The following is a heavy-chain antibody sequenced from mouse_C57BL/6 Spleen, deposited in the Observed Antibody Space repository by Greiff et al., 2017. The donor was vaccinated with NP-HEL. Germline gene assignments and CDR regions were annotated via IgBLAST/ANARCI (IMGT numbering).Heavy chain of an antibody. CDR1: GYTFTSYW. D-gene: IGHD2-4*01. J-gene: IGHJ1*03. V-gene: IGHV1-69*01. CDR3: ARTLYDYDTPWYFDV. CDR2: IDPSDSYT. Sequence: QVQLQQSGAELVMPGASVKLSCKASGYTFTSYWMHWVKQRPGQGLEWIGEIDPSDSYTNYNQKFKGKSTLTVDKSSSTAYMQLSSLTSEDSAVYYCARTLYDYDTPWYFDVWGTGTTVTVSS.